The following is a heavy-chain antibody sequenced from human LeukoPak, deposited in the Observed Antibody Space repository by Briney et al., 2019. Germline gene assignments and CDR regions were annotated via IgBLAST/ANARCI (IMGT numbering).Heavy chain of an antibody. D-gene: IGHD4-23*01. V-gene: IGHV3-7*01. CDR3: ARGRPHGNDY. CDR2: VNRDGSET. CDR1: GFALSSHW. Sequence: PGGSLRLSCAASGFALSSHWMTWVRQVPGRGPEWVANVNRDGSETYYLDSVKGRFSISRDNAKNTLYLQMNSLRVEDTAVYYCARGRPHGNDYWGQGTLVTVSS. J-gene: IGHJ4*02.